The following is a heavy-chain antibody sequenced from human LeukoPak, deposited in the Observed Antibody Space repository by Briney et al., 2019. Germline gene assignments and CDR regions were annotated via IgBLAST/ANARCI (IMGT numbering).Heavy chain of an antibody. D-gene: IGHD3-9*01. CDR1: GGSFSGYY. CDR3: ARVSRYFDWLFDAFDI. Sequence: SETLSLTCAVYGGSFSGYYWSWIRQPPGKGLEWIGEINHSGSTNYNPSLKSRVTMSVDTSKNQFSLKLSSVTAADTAVYYCARVSRYFDWLFDAFDIWGQGTMVTVSS. CDR2: INHSGST. J-gene: IGHJ3*02. V-gene: IGHV4-34*01.